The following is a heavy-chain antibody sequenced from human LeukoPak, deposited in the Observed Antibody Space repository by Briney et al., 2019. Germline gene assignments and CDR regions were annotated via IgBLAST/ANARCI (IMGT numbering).Heavy chain of an antibody. CDR1: GGSISSYY. CDR2: IYYSGST. Sequence: PSETLSPTCTVSGGSISSYYWSWIRQPPGKGLEWIGYIYYSGSTNYSPSLKSRVTISVDTSKNQFSLKLSSVTAADTAVYYCARAGLTGRYNWFDPWGQGTLVTVSS. J-gene: IGHJ5*02. D-gene: IGHD1-20*01. V-gene: IGHV4-59*01. CDR3: ARAGLTGRYNWFDP.